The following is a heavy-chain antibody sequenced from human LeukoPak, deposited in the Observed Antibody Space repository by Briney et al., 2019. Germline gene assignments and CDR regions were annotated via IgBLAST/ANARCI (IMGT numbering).Heavy chain of an antibody. J-gene: IGHJ4*02. CDR1: GFTFSSYA. CDR3: AKDRIVAGYSSGWYDY. Sequence: GGSLRLSCAASGFTFSSYAMSWVRQAPGKGLEWVSAISGSGGSTYYADSVKGRFTISRDNSKNTLYLQMNSLRAEDTAVYYCAKDRIVAGYSSGWYDYWGQGTLVTVSS. D-gene: IGHD6-19*01. CDR2: ISGSGGST. V-gene: IGHV3-23*01.